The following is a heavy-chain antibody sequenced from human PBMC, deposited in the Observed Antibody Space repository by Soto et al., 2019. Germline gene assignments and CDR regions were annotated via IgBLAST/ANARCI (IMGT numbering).Heavy chain of an antibody. CDR2: ISGSGGST. CDR1: GFTFSSYA. V-gene: IGHV3-23*01. Sequence: PGGSLRLSCAASGFTFSSYAMSWVRQAPGKGLEWVSAISGSGGSTYYADSVKGRFTISRDNSKNTLYLQMNSLRVEDTAVYYCARRQNEVPVVDYWGQGTLVTVSS. CDR3: ARRQNEVPVVDY. D-gene: IGHD1-1*01. J-gene: IGHJ4*02.